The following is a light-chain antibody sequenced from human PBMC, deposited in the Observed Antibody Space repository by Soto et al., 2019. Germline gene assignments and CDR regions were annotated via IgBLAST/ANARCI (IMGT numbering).Light chain of an antibody. CDR1: SSDVGAYNS. CDR2: GVF. CDR3: SSYTSSSTYL. V-gene: IGLV2-14*03. Sequence: QSALTQPASVSGSPGQSITISCTGTSSDVGAYNSVSWYQQHPDKAPKLIIYGVFSRPSGVSDRFSGSKSDNTASLTISGLHTEDEADYYCSSYTSSSTYLFGSGTKLTVL. J-gene: IGLJ1*01.